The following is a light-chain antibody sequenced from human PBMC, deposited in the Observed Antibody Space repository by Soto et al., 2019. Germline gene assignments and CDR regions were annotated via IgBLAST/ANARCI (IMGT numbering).Light chain of an antibody. Sequence: EIVLTQSPGTLSLSPGERATLSCRASQSVNSNCLVWYQQKPGQAPRLLIYGASSRATGIPDRFSGSGSGTGFTLTISRLEPEDFAVYYCQQYDISWTFGPGTKVDIK. CDR2: GAS. V-gene: IGKV3-20*01. J-gene: IGKJ1*01. CDR3: QQYDISWT. CDR1: QSVNSNC.